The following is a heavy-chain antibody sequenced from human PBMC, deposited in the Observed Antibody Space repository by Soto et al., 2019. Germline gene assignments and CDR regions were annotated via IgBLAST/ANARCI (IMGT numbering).Heavy chain of an antibody. Sequence: EVQLVESGGGLVQPGRSLRLSCTTSGFTFADYTLSWFRQAPGKGLEWLGFIRNKAYGGTTEYAASVKGRFSISRDDSKSIAYLQMNSLKAEDTAVYYCTRDGRYSGYPPPAFWGQGTLVIVSS. V-gene: IGHV3-49*03. J-gene: IGHJ4*02. CDR2: IRNKAYGGTT. D-gene: IGHD5-12*01. CDR1: GFTFADYT. CDR3: TRDGRYSGYPPPAF.